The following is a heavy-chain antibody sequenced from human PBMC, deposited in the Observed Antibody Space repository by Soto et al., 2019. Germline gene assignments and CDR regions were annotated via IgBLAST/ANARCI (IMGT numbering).Heavy chain of an antibody. Sequence: GGSLRLSCAASGFTFSSYAMSWVRQAPGKGLEWVSAISGSGGSTYYADSVKGRFTISRDNSKNTLYLQMNSLRAEDTAVYYCAKARNYYDSSGLDYWGQGTLVTVSS. D-gene: IGHD3-22*01. V-gene: IGHV3-23*01. CDR1: GFTFSSYA. CDR2: ISGSGGST. J-gene: IGHJ4*02. CDR3: AKARNYYDSSGLDY.